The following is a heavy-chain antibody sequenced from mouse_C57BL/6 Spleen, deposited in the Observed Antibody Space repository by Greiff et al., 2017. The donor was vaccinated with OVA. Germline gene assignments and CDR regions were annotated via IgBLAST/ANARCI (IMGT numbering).Heavy chain of an antibody. J-gene: IGHJ3*01. V-gene: IGHV3-6*01. D-gene: IGHD2-3*01. CDR1: GYSITSGYY. CDR2: ISYDGSN. CDR3: ARVPYDGYYDY. Sequence: EVQLQESGPGLVKPSQSLSLTCSVTGYSITSGYYWNWIRQFPGNKLEWMGYISYDGSNNYNPSLKNRISITRDTSKNQFFLKLNSVTTEDTATYYCARVPYDGYYDYWGQGTLVTVSA.